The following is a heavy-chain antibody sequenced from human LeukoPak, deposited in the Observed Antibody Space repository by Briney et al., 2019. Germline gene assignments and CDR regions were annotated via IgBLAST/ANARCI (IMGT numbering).Heavy chain of an antibody. CDR1: GYTFTGYY. J-gene: IGHJ4*02. Sequence: GASVKVSCKASGYTFTGYYMHWVRQAPGQGLEWMGWINPNSGGTNYAQKFQGWVTMTRDTSISTAYMELSRLRSDDTAVYYCARLGYCSGGSCYGFFDYWGQGTLVTVSS. CDR2: INPNSGGT. V-gene: IGHV1-2*04. CDR3: ARLGYCSGGSCYGFFDY. D-gene: IGHD2-15*01.